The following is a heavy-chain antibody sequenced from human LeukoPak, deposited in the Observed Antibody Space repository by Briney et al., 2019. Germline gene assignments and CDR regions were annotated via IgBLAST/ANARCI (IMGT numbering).Heavy chain of an antibody. CDR1: GWSFNDYY. V-gene: IGHV4-34*01. J-gene: IGHJ5*02. D-gene: IGHD2-2*01. Sequence: PSETLSLTCAVSGWSFNDYYWNWIRQPPGKGLEWIGEINARGDTNYNPSLKSRVTISVDTSKKQFSLRLTSMIAADTALYYCARGQVPAARGYNWFDPWGQGTLVPVSS. CDR3: ARGQVPAARGYNWFDP. CDR2: INARGDT.